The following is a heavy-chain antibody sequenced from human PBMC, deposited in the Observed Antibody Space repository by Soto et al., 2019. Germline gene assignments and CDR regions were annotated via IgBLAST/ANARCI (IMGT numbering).Heavy chain of an antibody. Sequence: QITLQESGPTLVKPTQTLTLTCTFSGFSLTTSAVAVGWIRQPPGKALEWLAIVYGSDDKFYSPSLKSRLTIIKDNSKNQVILTLTDMDTVDTATYFCVRRNDPYYFDYWGQGTLVSVSS. D-gene: IGHD1-1*01. V-gene: IGHV2-5*01. CDR3: VRRNDPYYFDY. CDR2: VYGSDDK. J-gene: IGHJ4*02. CDR1: GFSLTTSAVA.